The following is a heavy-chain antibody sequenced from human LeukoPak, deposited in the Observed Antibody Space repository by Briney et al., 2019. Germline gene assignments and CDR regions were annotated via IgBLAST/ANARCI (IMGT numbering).Heavy chain of an antibody. CDR2: IYTSGST. V-gene: IGHV4-4*07. Sequence: SETLSLTCTVSGGSISSYYWSWIRQPAGKGLEWIGRIYTSGSTNYNPSLKSRVTMSVDTSKNQFSLKLSSVTAADTAVYYCARGPLLVPAAIRYYYYGMDVWGQGTTVTVSS. J-gene: IGHJ6*02. CDR1: GGSISSYY. D-gene: IGHD2-2*01. CDR3: ARGPLLVPAAIRYYYYGMDV.